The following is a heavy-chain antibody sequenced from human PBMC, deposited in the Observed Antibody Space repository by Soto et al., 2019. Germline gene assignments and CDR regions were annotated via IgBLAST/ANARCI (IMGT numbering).Heavy chain of an antibody. CDR3: AADTLAGDYYYYYGMDV. D-gene: IGHD6-19*01. J-gene: IGHJ6*02. V-gene: IGHV1-58*01. CDR2: IVVGSGNT. Sequence: SVKVSCKASGFTFTSYDVQWVRQAPGQRIEWIGWIVVGSGNTNYAQKFQERVTITRDMSTSTAYMELSSLRSEDTAVYYCAADTLAGDYYYYYGMDVWGQGTTVTVSS. CDR1: GFTFTSYD.